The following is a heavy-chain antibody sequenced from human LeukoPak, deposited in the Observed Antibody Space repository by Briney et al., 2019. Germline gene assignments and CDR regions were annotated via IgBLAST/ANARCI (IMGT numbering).Heavy chain of an antibody. D-gene: IGHD3-9*01. CDR3: ARGVLRYFVSRVYYFDY. CDR1: GGSFSGYY. Sequence: SETLSLTCAVYGGSFSGYYWSWIRQPPGKGLEWIGEINHRGSTNYNPSLKSRVTISVDTSKNQFSLKLSSVTAADTAVYYCARGVLRYFVSRVYYFDYWGQGTLVTVSS. CDR2: INHRGST. V-gene: IGHV4-34*01. J-gene: IGHJ4*02.